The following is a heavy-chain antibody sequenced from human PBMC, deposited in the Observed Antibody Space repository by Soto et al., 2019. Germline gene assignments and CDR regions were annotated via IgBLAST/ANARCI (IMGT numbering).Heavy chain of an antibody. CDR2: ISAHNGNT. D-gene: IGHD1-1*01. Sequence: QVHLVQSGAEVKKPGASGKFSCKGSVYTFPTYGITWVRQAPGQGLEWMGWISAHNGNTDYAQKLQGRVTVTRDTSTSTAYMELRSLRSDDTAVYYCARGRYGDYWGQGALVTVSS. V-gene: IGHV1-18*01. CDR3: ARGRYGDY. J-gene: IGHJ4*02. CDR1: VYTFPTYG.